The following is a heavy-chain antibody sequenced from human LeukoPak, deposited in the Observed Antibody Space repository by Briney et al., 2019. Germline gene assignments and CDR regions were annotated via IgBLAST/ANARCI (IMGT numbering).Heavy chain of an antibody. CDR2: IIPILGIA. CDR3: ARDRVGAKAGPYYYYGMDV. CDR1: GGTFSSYA. V-gene: IGHV1-69*04. Sequence: ASVKVSCKASGGTFSSYAISWVRQAPGQGLEWMGRIIPILGIANYAQKFQGRVTITADKSTSTAYMELSSLRSEDTAVYYCARDRVGAKAGPYYYYGMDVWGQGTTVTVSS. J-gene: IGHJ6*02. D-gene: IGHD1-26*01.